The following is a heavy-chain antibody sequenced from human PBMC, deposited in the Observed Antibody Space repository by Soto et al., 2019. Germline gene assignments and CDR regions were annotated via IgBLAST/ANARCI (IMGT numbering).Heavy chain of an antibody. CDR1: GGSISSNTW. D-gene: IGHD2-2*01. CDR3: ATWWSYCITTGCLYWYLDL. Sequence: QVQLQESGPGLVEPSRTLSLTCAVSGGSISSNTWWSWVRQTPGQGLEWIGEIYHSGTTNYNPSLKSRVSISVDKSKHQFSLKVNAVTAADTAVYYCATWWSYCITTGCLYWYLDLWGRRTQVSV. CDR2: IYHSGTT. J-gene: IGHJ2*01. V-gene: IGHV4-4*02.